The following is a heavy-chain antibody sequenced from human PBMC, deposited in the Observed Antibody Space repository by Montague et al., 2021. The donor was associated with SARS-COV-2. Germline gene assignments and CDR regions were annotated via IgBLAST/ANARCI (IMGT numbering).Heavy chain of an antibody. J-gene: IGHJ4*02. CDR1: GDSISGSRHF. CDR3: ARGVSYGSGFLSE. V-gene: IGHV4-31*03. Sequence: TLSLTCNVSGDSISGSRHFWNWIRQHPGKGLEWIGYIYHTGTTHYRPPLKSRATLSVDTSQNQFSLKLNSMTAADTAIYYCARGVSYGSGFLSEWGPGTLVIVSS. D-gene: IGHD3-10*01. CDR2: IYHTGTT.